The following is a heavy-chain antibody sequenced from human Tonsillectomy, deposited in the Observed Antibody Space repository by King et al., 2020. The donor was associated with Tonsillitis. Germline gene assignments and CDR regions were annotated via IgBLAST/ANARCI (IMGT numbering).Heavy chain of an antibody. CDR2: IYYSGST. J-gene: IGHJ3*02. D-gene: IGHD5-18*01. Sequence: QLQESGPGLVKPSETLSLTCTVSGGYISSSSYYWGWIRQPPGKGLEWIGSIYYSGSTYYNPPLKSRVTISVDTSKNQFSLKLSSVSAADTAVYYCARVSNAMVDDDAFDIWGQGTLVTVSS. V-gene: IGHV4-39*01. CDR1: GGYISSSSYY. CDR3: ARVSNAMVDDDAFDI.